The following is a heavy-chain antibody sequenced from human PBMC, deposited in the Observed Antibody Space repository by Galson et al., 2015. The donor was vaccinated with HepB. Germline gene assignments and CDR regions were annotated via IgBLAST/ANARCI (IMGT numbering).Heavy chain of an antibody. V-gene: IGHV3-33*01. CDR2: IWYDGSNK. CDR1: GFTFSSYG. J-gene: IGHJ4*02. D-gene: IGHD3-22*01. Sequence: SLRLSCAASGFTFSSYGMHWVRQAPGKGLEWVAVIWYDGSNKYYADSVKGRFTISRDNSKNTLYLQMNSLRAEDTAVYYCARDYYDSSGSGYFDYWGQGTLVTVSS. CDR3: ARDYYDSSGSGYFDY.